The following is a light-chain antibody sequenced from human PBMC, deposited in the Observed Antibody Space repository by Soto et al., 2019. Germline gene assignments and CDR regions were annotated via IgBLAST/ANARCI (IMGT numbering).Light chain of an antibody. V-gene: IGLV7-46*01. Sequence: QAVVTQEPSLTVSPGETVTLTCGSRTGTVTSGHYPYWFQQRPGQAPTTLIYDTNNKYSWTPDRFSGSLLGGKAALTLSGAQPEDEGHYYCLLLYSGNRRVFGTGTKVTVL. J-gene: IGLJ1*01. CDR2: DTN. CDR3: LLLYSGNRRV. CDR1: TGTVTSGHY.